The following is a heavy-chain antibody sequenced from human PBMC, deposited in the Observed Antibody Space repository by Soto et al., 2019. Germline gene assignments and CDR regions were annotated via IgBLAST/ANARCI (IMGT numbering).Heavy chain of an antibody. CDR2: IIPIFGTA. Sequence: QVQLVQSGAEVKKPGSSVKVSCKASGGTFSSYAISWVRQAPGQGLEWMGGIIPIFGTANYAQKFQGRVKMTADESTGTAYMELSSLRSEDTAVYYCARHVPAAGYYYGMDVWGQGTTVTVSS. D-gene: IGHD2-2*01. CDR3: ARHVPAAGYYYGMDV. J-gene: IGHJ6*02. V-gene: IGHV1-69*12. CDR1: GGTFSSYA.